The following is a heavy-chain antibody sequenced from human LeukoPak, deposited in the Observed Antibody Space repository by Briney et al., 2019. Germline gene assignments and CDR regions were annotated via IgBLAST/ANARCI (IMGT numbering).Heavy chain of an antibody. CDR3: AKSGGYGLIDY. D-gene: IGHD1-26*01. J-gene: IGHJ4*02. CDR2: IYHSGST. Sequence: SETLSLTCTVSGGSISSYYWSWIRQPPGKGLDWIGYIYHSGSTNYNPSLKSRFTISLDTSKNQFSLKLSSVTAADTAMYYCAKSGGYGLIDYWGQGTLVTVSS. V-gene: IGHV4-59*08. CDR1: GGSISSYY.